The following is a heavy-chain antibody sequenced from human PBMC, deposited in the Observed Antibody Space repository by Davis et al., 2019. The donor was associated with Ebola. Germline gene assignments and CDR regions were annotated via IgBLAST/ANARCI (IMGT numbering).Heavy chain of an antibody. Sequence: ASVKVSCKASGYTFTSYNIIWVRQAPGQGLEWMGWISGSNGNANYAQNLQGRVTLTTDTSTNTAYMELRSLRSDDTAVYYCARAFDYWGQGTLVTVSS. CDR2: ISGSNGNA. CDR1: GYTFTSYN. CDR3: ARAFDY. V-gene: IGHV1-18*01. J-gene: IGHJ4*02.